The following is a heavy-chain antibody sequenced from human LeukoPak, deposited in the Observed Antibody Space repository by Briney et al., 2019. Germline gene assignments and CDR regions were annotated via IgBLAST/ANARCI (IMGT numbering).Heavy chain of an antibody. J-gene: IGHJ3*02. Sequence: SETLSLTCTVSGGSIRNYYWSWIRQPPGKGLEWIGYIFYRGSTNYNPSLKSRVTISVDTSKNQFSLRLSSVTAADTAVYYCARHLPRTDIGYAFDIWGQGTVVTVSS. CDR1: GGSIRNYY. D-gene: IGHD2-15*01. V-gene: IGHV4-59*08. CDR3: ARHLPRTDIGYAFDI. CDR2: IFYRGST.